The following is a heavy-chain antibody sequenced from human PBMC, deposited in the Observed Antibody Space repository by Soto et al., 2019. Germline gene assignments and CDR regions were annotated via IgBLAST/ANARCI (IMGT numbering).Heavy chain of an antibody. J-gene: IGHJ6*02. CDR3: ARDRQASYFDFWSGYYTPRTYYYYYGMDV. CDR2: IYYSGST. V-gene: IGHV4-61*01. CDR1: GGSVSSGSHY. Sequence: SETLSLTCTVSGGSVSSGSHYWSWIRQPPGKGLEWIGYIYYSGSTNYNPSLKSRVTISVDTSKNQFSLKLSSVTAADTAVYYCARDRQASYFDFWSGYYTPRTYYYYYGMDVWGQGTTVTVSS. D-gene: IGHD3-3*01.